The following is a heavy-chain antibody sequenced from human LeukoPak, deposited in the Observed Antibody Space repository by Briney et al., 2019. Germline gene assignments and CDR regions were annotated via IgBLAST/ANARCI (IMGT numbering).Heavy chain of an antibody. D-gene: IGHD3-10*01. Sequence: GGSLRLSCAASGFTFSSYSMNWVRQAPGKGLEWVSSISSSSSYIYYADSVEGRFTISRDNAKNSLYLQMNSLRAEDTAVYYCARELRYYYGSGAVWGKGTTVTVSS. CDR2: ISSSSSYI. V-gene: IGHV3-21*01. CDR3: ARELRYYYGSGAV. CDR1: GFTFSSYS. J-gene: IGHJ6*04.